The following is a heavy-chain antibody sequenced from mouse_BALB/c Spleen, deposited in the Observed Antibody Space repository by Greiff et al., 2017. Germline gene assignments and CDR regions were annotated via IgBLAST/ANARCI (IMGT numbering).Heavy chain of an antibody. Sequence: EVQLQESGPELVKPGASVKMSCKASGYTFTSYVMHWVKQKPGQGLEWIGYINPYNDGTKYNEKFKGKATLTSDKSSSTAYMELSSLTSEDSAVYYCATDGYYYAMDYWGQGTSVTVSS. D-gene: IGHD2-3*01. CDR1: GYTFTSYV. J-gene: IGHJ4*01. CDR3: ATDGYYYAMDY. CDR2: INPYNDGT. V-gene: IGHV1-14*01.